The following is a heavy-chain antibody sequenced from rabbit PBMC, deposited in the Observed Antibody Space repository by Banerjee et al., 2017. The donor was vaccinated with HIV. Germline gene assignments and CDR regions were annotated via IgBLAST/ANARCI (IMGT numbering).Heavy chain of an antibody. Sequence: QEHLEESGGGLVKPGGTLTLTCKASGIDFSSYYYMCWVRQAPGKGLEWIACIYAGSSGSTYYASWAKGRFTISKTSSTTVTLQMTSLTAADTATYFCARDLAGVIGWNFNLWGPGTLVTVS. CDR3: ARDLAGVIGWNFNL. V-gene: IGHV1S45*01. J-gene: IGHJ4*01. D-gene: IGHD4-1*01. CDR1: GIDFSSYYY. CDR2: IYAGSSGST.